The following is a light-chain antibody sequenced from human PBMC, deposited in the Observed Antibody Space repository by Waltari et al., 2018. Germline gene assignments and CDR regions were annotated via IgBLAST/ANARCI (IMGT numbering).Light chain of an antibody. CDR2: DAS. CDR3: QQRYYWPPWT. J-gene: IGKJ1*01. V-gene: IGKV3-11*01. CDR1: QTVFTY. Sequence: EIVLTQSPATLSLSPGERATLSCRASQTVFTYLAWYQQKPGQAPRLLISDASNRVPGIPARFSGSGSGTDFTLTISSLEPEDFAVYYCQQRYYWPPWTFGQGTKVELK.